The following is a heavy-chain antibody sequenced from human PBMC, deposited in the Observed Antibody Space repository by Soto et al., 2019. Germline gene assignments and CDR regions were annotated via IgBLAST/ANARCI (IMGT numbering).Heavy chain of an antibody. CDR2: ISSSGSPI. V-gene: IGHV3-48*03. Sequence: PGGSLRLSCAASGFIFSSYEMNWVRQAPGKGLEWVSYISSSGSPIYYADSVKGRFTISRDNAKNSLDLQMNSLRAEDTAVYYCARSNGVVMFVFDYWGQGSLVTV. J-gene: IGHJ4*02. CDR3: ARSNGVVMFVFDY. D-gene: IGHD2-8*01. CDR1: GFIFSSYE.